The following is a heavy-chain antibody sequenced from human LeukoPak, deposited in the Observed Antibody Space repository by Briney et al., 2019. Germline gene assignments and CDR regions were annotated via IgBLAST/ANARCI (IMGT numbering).Heavy chain of an antibody. D-gene: IGHD3-10*01. CDR3: ARGRSITLLRGVAMSDVFDI. J-gene: IGHJ3*02. V-gene: IGHV3-21*01. Sequence: GGSLRLSCAASGFTFSTYSMNWVRQAPGKGLEWVSFIDTSGSYIYYGDSMKGRFTISRDNAKNSLYLQMSGLRAEDTAVYYCARGRSITLLRGVAMSDVFDIWGQGAMVTVSS. CDR1: GFTFSTYS. CDR2: IDTSGSYI.